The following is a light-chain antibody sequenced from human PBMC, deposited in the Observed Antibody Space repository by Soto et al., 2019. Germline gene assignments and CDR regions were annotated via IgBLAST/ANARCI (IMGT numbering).Light chain of an antibody. CDR1: QRVSSY. Sequence: EIVLTQSPATLSLSPGERATLSCRASQRVSSYLAWYQQKPGQAPRLLIYDASNRATGIPARFSGSGSGTDFTLTISSLEPEDVAVYYCQQRSNWTPYTFGQGTKLEIK. CDR3: QQRSNWTPYT. CDR2: DAS. V-gene: IGKV3-11*01. J-gene: IGKJ2*01.